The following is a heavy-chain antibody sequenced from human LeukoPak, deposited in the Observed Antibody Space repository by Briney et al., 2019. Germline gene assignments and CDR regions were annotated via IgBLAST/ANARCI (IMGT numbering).Heavy chain of an antibody. D-gene: IGHD3-3*01. V-gene: IGHV1-69*04. CDR2: IIPILGIA. CDR1: GGTFSSYA. Sequence: SVKVSCKASGGTFSSYAISWVRQAPGQGLEWMGRIIPILGIANYAQKFQGRVTITADKSTSTAYMELSSLRSEDTAVYYCARTSDFWSPSDYYYYGMDVWGQGTTVTVAS. CDR3: ARTSDFWSPSDYYYYGMDV. J-gene: IGHJ6*02.